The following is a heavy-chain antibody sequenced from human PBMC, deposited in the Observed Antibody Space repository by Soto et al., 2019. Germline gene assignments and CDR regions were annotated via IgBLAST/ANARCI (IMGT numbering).Heavy chain of an antibody. V-gene: IGHV4-59*08. CDR2: IYHTGST. CDR3: VRHSGRRTPGYFYWWFGP. Sequence: SETLSLTCTVSGDSINPYYWSWIRQPPGKGLEWIAYIYHTGSTSYNPSLKSRVTISVDTSKNQFSLTLNSVTAADTAIYYCVRHSGRRTPGYFYWWFGPWGQGTLVTVSS. D-gene: IGHD3-22*01. J-gene: IGHJ5*02. CDR1: GDSINPYY.